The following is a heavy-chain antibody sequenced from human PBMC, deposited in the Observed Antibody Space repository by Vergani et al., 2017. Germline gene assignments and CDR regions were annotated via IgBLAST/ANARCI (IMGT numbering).Heavy chain of an antibody. CDR3: ARELVDGSGSYYNIYYYYMDV. CDR1: PFPFPPLS. V-gene: IGHV3-72*01. Sequence: EVQLVESGGGLVQPGGSLPLSSPPSPFPFPPLSLHSFPPPPASPLPFVAHTRNKANSYTTEYAASVKGRFTISRDDSKNSLYLQINSLKTEDTAVYYCARELVDGSGSYYNIYYYYMDVWGKGTTVTVSS. D-gene: IGHD3-10*01. CDR2: TRNKANSYTT. J-gene: IGHJ6*03.